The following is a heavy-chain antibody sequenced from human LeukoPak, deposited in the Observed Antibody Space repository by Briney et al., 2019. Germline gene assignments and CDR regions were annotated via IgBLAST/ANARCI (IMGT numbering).Heavy chain of an antibody. CDR1: GFTFSSYV. CDR3: AKDRVHYYGSGSYYSY. CDR2: ISGSGGST. Sequence: GGSLRLSCAASGFTFSSYVMSWVRQAPGKGLEWVSAISGSGGSTYYADSVKGRFTISRDNSKNTLYLQMNSLRAEDTAVYYCAKDRVHYYGSGSYYSYWGQGTLVTVSS. V-gene: IGHV3-23*01. J-gene: IGHJ4*02. D-gene: IGHD3-10*01.